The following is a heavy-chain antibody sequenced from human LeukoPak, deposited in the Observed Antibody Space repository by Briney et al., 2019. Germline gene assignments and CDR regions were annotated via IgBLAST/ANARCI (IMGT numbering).Heavy chain of an antibody. CDR3: ARERMTTVTTDYYYYMDV. J-gene: IGHJ6*03. CDR1: GYTFTGYY. Sequence: ASVKVSCKASGYTFTGYYMHWVRQAPGQGLEWMGRINPNSGGTNYAQKFQGRVTMTRDTSISTAYMELSRLRSDDTAVYYCARERMTTVTTDYYYYMDVWGKGITVTVSS. V-gene: IGHV1-2*06. CDR2: INPNSGGT. D-gene: IGHD4-17*01.